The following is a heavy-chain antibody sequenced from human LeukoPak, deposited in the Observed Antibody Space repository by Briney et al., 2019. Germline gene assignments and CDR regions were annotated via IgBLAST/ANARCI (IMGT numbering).Heavy chain of an antibody. CDR3: ARLGRAYNWFFSDF. CDR2: TDT. Sequence: QPGGSLRLSCVASGFNFSSYGMSWVRQPPGKGLEWVSTTDTHYAESVKGRFTISRYNSKNTLYLQLNNLRVDDTALYYCARLGRAYNWFFSDFWGQGTRVTVSS. J-gene: IGHJ4*02. D-gene: IGHD5-24*01. V-gene: IGHV3-23*05. CDR1: GFNFSSYG.